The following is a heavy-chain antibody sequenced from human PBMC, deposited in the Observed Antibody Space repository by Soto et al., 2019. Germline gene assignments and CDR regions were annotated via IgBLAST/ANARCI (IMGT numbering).Heavy chain of an antibody. CDR3: ARSLERPGNFDY. J-gene: IGHJ4*02. D-gene: IGHD1-1*01. CDR2: IWYDGSNK. Sequence: GGSLRLSCAASGFTFSSYGMHWVRQAPGKGLEWVAVIWYDGSNKYYADSVKGRFTISRDNSKNTLYLQMNSLRAEDTAVYYCARSLERPGNFDYWGQGTLVTVSS. V-gene: IGHV3-33*01. CDR1: GFTFSSYG.